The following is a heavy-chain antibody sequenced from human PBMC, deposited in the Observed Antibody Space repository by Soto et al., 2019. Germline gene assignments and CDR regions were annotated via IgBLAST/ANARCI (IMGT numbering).Heavy chain of an antibody. CDR2: TYYSGST. V-gene: IGHV4-31*03. CDR3: ARALTARGTYYDILTGYYNPYYFDY. J-gene: IGHJ4*02. CDR1: GGSISSGGYY. D-gene: IGHD3-9*01. Sequence: TLSLTCTVSGGSISSGGYYCSWLRQHPGKGLEWIGYTYYSGSTYYSPSLKSRVTISVDTSKNQFSLKLSSVTAADTAVYYCARALTARGTYYDILTGYYNPYYFDYWGQGTLVTVSS.